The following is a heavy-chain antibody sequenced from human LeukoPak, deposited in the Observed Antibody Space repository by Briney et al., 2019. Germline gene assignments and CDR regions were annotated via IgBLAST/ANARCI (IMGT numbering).Heavy chain of an antibody. CDR1: GYTFTSYA. CDR3: ARADYGSGSYLYDY. CDR2: INAGNGNT. D-gene: IGHD3-10*01. J-gene: IGHJ4*02. Sequence: GASVKVSCKASGYTFTSYAMHWVRQAPGQRLEWMGWINAGNGNTKYSQEFQGRVTITRDTSASTAYMELSSLRSEDMAVYYCARADYGSGSYLYDYWGQGTLVTVSS. V-gene: IGHV1-3*03.